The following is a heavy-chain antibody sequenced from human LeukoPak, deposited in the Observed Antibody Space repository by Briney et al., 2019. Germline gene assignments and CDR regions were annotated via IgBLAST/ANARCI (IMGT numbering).Heavy chain of an antibody. CDR1: GFSFHTHA. CDR3: AKDLGYSYGWVDY. Sequence: GGSLRLSRTASGFSFHTHAMSWVRQAPGKGLEWVSTVSGNGAQTFSAGSVKGRFSISRDNSRTTLYLQMNNLRAEDTALYYCAKDLGYSYGWVDYWGQGILVTVSS. CDR2: VSGNGAQT. V-gene: IGHV3-23*01. D-gene: IGHD5-18*01. J-gene: IGHJ4*02.